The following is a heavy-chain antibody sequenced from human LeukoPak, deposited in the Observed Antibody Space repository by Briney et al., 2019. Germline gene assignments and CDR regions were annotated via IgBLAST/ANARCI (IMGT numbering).Heavy chain of an antibody. D-gene: IGHD3/OR15-3a*01. Sequence: GGSLRLSCAAPGFTVSSNYMSWVRQAPGKGLEWVSVIYSGGSTYYADSVKGRFTISRDNSKNTLYLQMNSLRAEDTAVYYCARGTGSDFDYWGQGTLVTVSS. CDR2: IYSGGST. CDR1: GFTVSSNY. CDR3: ARGTGSDFDY. V-gene: IGHV3-53*01. J-gene: IGHJ4*02.